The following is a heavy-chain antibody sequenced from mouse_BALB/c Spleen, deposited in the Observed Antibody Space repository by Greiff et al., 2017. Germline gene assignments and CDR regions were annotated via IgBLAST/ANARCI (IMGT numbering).Heavy chain of an antibody. D-gene: IGHD1-1*01. CDR2: INPSTGYT. Sequence: VQLQVSGAELAKPGASVKMSCKASGYTFTSYWMPWVKQRPGQGLEWIGYINPSTGYTEYNQKFKDKATLTADKSSSTAYMQLSSLTSEDSAVYYGATPTDGRVGFEYWGQGTLVTVSA. CDR1: GYTFTSYW. J-gene: IGHJ3*01. V-gene: IGHV1-7*01. CDR3: ATPTDGRVGFEY.